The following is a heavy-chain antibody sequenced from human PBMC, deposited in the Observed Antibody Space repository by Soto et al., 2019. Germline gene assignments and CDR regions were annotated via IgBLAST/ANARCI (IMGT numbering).Heavy chain of an antibody. D-gene: IGHD2-15*01. Sequence: GESLKISCEAFVLSFPYFWTGWVRQMPGKGLEWMGFIYPGDSQTKYNPTFQGQVTVSADSSINTAYLQLSSLKASDTGIYYCASGGGDFFEHWGRGTLVNVSS. V-gene: IGHV5-51*01. CDR2: IYPGDSQT. CDR1: VLSFPYFW. J-gene: IGHJ4*02. CDR3: ASGGGDFFEH.